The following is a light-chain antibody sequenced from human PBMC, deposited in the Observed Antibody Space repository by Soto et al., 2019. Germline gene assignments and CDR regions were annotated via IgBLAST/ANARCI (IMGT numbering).Light chain of an antibody. J-gene: IGKJ4*01. CDR2: PPS. CDR1: QSISSY. V-gene: IGKV1-39*01. Sequence: DIQRTQSPSSLSASVGDIFTITFRSSQSISSYLNWYQQKPWKAPNLLIFPPSTLQSGVPSRFSGSGSGTDFTLTISSLQPEDFATYYCQQSYSIPLTFGGGTKVDIK. CDR3: QQSYSIPLT.